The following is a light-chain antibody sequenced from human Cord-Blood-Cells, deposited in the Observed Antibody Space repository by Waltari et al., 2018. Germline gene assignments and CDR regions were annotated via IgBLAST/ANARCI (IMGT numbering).Light chain of an antibody. CDR2: WAS. CDR3: QQYYSTPFT. V-gene: IGKV4-1*01. CDR1: QSVLYSSNNKND. J-gene: IGKJ3*01. Sequence: DIVMTQSPDSLAVSLGERATINCKSSQSVLYSSNNKNDLAWYQQKPGQPPKLLIYWASTRESGVPDRFSGSGSGTDFTLTISSLQAEDVAVYYCQQYYSTPFTFDPGTKVDIK.